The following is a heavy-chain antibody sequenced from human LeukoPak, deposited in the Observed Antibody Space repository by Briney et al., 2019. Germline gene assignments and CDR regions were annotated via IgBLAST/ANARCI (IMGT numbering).Heavy chain of an antibody. V-gene: IGHV4-39*01. J-gene: IGHJ4*02. CDR1: GGSISSSSYY. Sequence: SETLSLTCTVSGGSISSSSYYWGWIRQPPGKGLEWIGSIYYSGSTYYNPSLKSRVTISVDTSRNQFSLKLNSVTAADTAVYYCARRLWFGESHWGQGTLVTVSS. CDR2: IYYSGST. CDR3: ARRLWFGESH. D-gene: IGHD3-10*01.